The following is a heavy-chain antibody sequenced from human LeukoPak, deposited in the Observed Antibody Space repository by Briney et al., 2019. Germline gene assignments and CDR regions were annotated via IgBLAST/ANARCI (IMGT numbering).Heavy chain of an antibody. V-gene: IGHV3-30*02. D-gene: IGHD5-12*01. CDR1: GFTFSSYG. CDR3: AKDPYSGYDSPNWFDP. J-gene: IGHJ5*02. CDR2: IRYDESNK. Sequence: QSGGSLRLSCVTSGFTFSSYGMHWVRQAPGKGLEWVAFIRYDESNKYYADSVKGRFTISRDNSKNTLYLQMNSLRAEDTAVYYCAKDPYSGYDSPNWFDPWGQGTLVTVSS.